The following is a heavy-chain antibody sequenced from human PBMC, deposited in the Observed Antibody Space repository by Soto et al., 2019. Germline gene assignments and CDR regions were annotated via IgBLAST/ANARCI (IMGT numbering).Heavy chain of an antibody. V-gene: IGHV3-23*01. D-gene: IGHD5-18*01. CDR2: FSGSGSNT. CDR3: AKDFGYSYGYDAFDI. J-gene: IGHJ3*02. Sequence: PGGSLRLSCAASGFTFSSYAMTWVRQAPGKGLEWVSSFSGSGSNTYYADSVKGRFTISRDNSKNTLYLQMNSLRAEDTAVYYCAKDFGYSYGYDAFDIWGQGTMVTVSS. CDR1: GFTFSSYA.